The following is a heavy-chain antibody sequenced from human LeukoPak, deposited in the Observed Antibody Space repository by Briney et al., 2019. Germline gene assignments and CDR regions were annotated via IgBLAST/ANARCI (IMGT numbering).Heavy chain of an antibody. CDR1: GFTFSSYA. D-gene: IGHD6-19*01. CDR3: AKAIAVAGTYDY. Sequence: GGSLRLSCAASGFTFSSYAMSWVRQAPGKGLEWVSAISGSGGSTYYADSVKGQFTISRDNSKNTLYLQMNSLRAEDTAVYYCAKAIAVAGTYDYWGQGTLVTVSS. J-gene: IGHJ4*02. CDR2: ISGSGGST. V-gene: IGHV3-23*01.